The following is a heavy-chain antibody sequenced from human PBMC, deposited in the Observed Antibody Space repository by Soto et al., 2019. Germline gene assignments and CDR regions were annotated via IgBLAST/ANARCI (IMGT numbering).Heavy chain of an antibody. J-gene: IGHJ6*02. D-gene: IGHD2-21*01. Sequence: QVQLVESGGGVVQPGRSLRLSCAASGFTFSSHGLHWVRQAPSRGLEWVAVISYDGTNKQYGDSVKGRFTISRDNSQNTLYLQMNSLRAEDTAVYYCVKDRRTEAYGMVVWGQGTTVTVSS. V-gene: IGHV3-30*18. CDR3: VKDRRTEAYGMVV. CDR2: ISYDGTNK. CDR1: GFTFSSHG.